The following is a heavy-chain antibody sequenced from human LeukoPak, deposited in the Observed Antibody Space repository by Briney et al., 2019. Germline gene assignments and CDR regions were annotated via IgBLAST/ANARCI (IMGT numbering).Heavy chain of an antibody. V-gene: IGHV3-43D*03. CDR2: ITCDGGST. D-gene: IGHD3-10*01. J-gene: IGHJ6*02. CDR3: AKVDGSGSYYGMDV. CDR1: GFISDDYA. Sequence: PGGSLRLSCAASGFISDDYAMHWVRQAPGKGLDWVSLITCDGGSTYYADSVKGRFTISRDNSRNSLYLQMKSLRAEDTALYYCAKVDGSGSYYGMDVWGQGTTVTVSS.